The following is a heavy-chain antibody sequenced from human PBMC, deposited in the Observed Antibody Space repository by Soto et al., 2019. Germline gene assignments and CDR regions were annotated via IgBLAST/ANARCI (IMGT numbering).Heavy chain of an antibody. J-gene: IGHJ4*02. CDR2: IWYDGSNK. D-gene: IGHD3-10*01. CDR3: ARGVSPDY. CDR1: GFTFSSYG. Sequence: QVQLVESGGGVVQPGRSLRLSCAASGFTFSSYGMHWVRQAPGKGLEWVAGIWYDGSNKYYADSVKGRFTISRDNSKNTLYLQMTSLRAEDTAVYYCARGVSPDYWGQGTLVTVSS. V-gene: IGHV3-33*01.